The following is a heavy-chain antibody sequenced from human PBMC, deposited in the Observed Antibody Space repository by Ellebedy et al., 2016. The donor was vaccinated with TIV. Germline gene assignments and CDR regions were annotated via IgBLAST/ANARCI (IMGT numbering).Heavy chain of an antibody. D-gene: IGHD3-9*01. Sequence: GESLKISCAASGFTFSDYYMSWIRQAPGKGLEWVSYISSSSSYTNYADSVKGRFTISRDNAKNSLYLQMNSLRAEDTAVYYCARDRGGGRYFDWFPLSFDYWGQGTLVTVSS. CDR1: GFTFSDYY. CDR3: ARDRGGGRYFDWFPLSFDY. CDR2: ISSSSSYT. J-gene: IGHJ4*02. V-gene: IGHV3-11*06.